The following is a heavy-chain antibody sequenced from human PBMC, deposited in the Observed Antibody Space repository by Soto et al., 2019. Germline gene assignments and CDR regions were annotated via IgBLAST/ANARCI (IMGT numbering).Heavy chain of an antibody. V-gene: IGHV4-59*08. CDR1: GGSTSSYY. CDR2: IYYSGSA. CDR3: ARAYSYGYGLYFDY. D-gene: IGHD5-18*01. Sequence: QVQLQESGPGLVKPSETLSLTCTVSGGSTSSYYWSWIRQPPGKGLELIGYIYYSGSANYNPSLKTRVTISVDTSKNQFSLRLSSVTAADTAMYYCARAYSYGYGLYFDYWGQGTLVTVSS. J-gene: IGHJ4*02.